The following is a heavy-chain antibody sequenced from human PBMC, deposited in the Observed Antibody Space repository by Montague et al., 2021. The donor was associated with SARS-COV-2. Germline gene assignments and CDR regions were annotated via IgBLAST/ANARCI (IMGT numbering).Heavy chain of an antibody. D-gene: IGHD3-22*01. CDR2: IYHTGNT. V-gene: IGHV4-4*02. J-gene: IGHJ4*02. CDR1: GASVTSTNR. Sequence: SETLSLTCGVSGASVTSTNRWSWVLQPTGKGLEWIGEIYHTGNTNYSRSLKNRVSISLDKSKNQLSLRLNSVTAADTAVYYCASPKEGSGYYRPFDYWGQGILVTVSS. CDR3: ASPKEGSGYYRPFDY.